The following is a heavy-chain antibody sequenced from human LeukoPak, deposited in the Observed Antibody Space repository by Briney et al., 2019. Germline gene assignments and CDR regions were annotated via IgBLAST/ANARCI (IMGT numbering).Heavy chain of an antibody. CDR3: ARISVVKGSQDPH. CDR2: IIPIFGTA. J-gene: IGHJ4*02. CDR1: GGTFRSYA. V-gene: IGHV1-69*05. D-gene: IGHD3-22*01. Sequence: ASVKVSCKASGGTFRSYAISWVRQAPGQGLEWMGGIIPIFGTANYAQKFQGRVTITTDESTSTAYMELSSLRSEDTAVYYCARISVVKGSQDPHWGQGTLVTVSS.